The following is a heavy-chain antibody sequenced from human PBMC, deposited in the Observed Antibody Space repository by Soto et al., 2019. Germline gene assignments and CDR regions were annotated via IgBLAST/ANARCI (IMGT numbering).Heavy chain of an antibody. CDR2: IWYDGSHK. CDR3: ARDPICSSTSCRTPYYFDS. Sequence: GGSLRLSCAPSGFTFSSYGMHWVRQAPGKGLEWVAVIWYDGSHKYYADSVKGRFTISRDNSKNTLYLQMNSLRAEDTAVYFCARDPICSSTSCRTPYYFDSWGQGTQVTVSS. V-gene: IGHV3-33*01. D-gene: IGHD2-2*01. J-gene: IGHJ4*02. CDR1: GFTFSSYG.